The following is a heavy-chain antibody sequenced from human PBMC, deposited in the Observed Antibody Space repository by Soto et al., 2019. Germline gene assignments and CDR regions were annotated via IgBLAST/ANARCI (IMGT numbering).Heavy chain of an antibody. J-gene: IGHJ4*02. Sequence: GGSLRLSCAASGFTFSSYGMHWVRQAPGKGLEWVAVIWYDGSNKYYADSVKGRFTISRDNSKNTLYLQMNSLRAEDTAVYYCTGRLRFLEWLPTAYYFDYWGQGTLVTVSS. V-gene: IGHV3-33*01. CDR2: IWYDGSNK. CDR3: TGRLRFLEWLPTAYYFDY. D-gene: IGHD3-3*01. CDR1: GFTFSSYG.